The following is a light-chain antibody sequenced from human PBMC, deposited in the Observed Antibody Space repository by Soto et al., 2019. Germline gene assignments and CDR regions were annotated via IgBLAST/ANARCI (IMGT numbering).Light chain of an antibody. J-gene: IGKJ5*01. Sequence: EIVMTQSPATLSVSPWEGATLSCGAIQSVSNNLAWYQQKPGQAPRLLIYGASTRATGIPARFSGSGSGTEFTLTISSLQSEDFAVYYCQQRSNWPTFGQGTRLENK. CDR1: QSVSNN. V-gene: IGKV3-15*01. CDR3: QQRSNWPT. CDR2: GAS.